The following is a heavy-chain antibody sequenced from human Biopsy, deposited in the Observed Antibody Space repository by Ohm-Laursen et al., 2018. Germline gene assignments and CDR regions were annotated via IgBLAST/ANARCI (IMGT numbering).Heavy chain of an antibody. J-gene: IGHJ2*01. Sequence: TLSLTCTVSGDTISTYYWNWSRQTPGKGLEWIGYIHYTGHIRINPSLNSRATISVDTSKDQFSLKLSSLTAADTAIYYCARNRVDVVKVTTIGWNFDLWGRGTLVTVS. CDR3: ARNRVDVVKVTTIGWNFDL. CDR2: IHYTGHI. D-gene: IGHD5-12*01. V-gene: IGHV4-59*08. CDR1: GDTISTYY.